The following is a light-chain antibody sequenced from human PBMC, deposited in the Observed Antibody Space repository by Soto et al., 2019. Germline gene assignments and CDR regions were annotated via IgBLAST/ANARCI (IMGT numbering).Light chain of an antibody. Sequence: QLVLTQSSSASASLGSSVKLTCTLSSGHSSYIIAWHQQQPGKAPRYSMKLEGSGSYNKGSGVPDRFSGSSSGADRYLTISNLQFEDEADYYCETWDSNTWVFGGGTKLTVL. CDR1: SGHSSYI. CDR3: ETWDSNTWV. V-gene: IGLV4-60*02. J-gene: IGLJ3*02. CDR2: LEGSGSY.